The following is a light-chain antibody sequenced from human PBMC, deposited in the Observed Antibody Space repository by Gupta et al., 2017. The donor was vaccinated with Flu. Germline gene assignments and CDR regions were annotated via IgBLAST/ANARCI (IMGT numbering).Light chain of an antibody. Sequence: QTVVIQEPSFSVSPGGTVTLTCALSSGSVPSTNYLSWYRQTPGQPPRTLIYSKNVRSSGVPDRFSGSTLGNKAALTITGAQADDECVYYCMIYMGSGISLFGGGTKVTVL. CDR1: SGSVPSTNY. CDR3: MIYMGSGISL. CDR2: SKN. J-gene: IGLJ2*01. V-gene: IGLV8-61*01.